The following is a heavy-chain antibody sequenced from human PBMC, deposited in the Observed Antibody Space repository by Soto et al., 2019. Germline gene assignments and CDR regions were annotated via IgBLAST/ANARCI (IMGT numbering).Heavy chain of an antibody. CDR2: IYYSGST. V-gene: IGHV4-59*08. Sequence: SETLSLTCTVSGGSISSYYWSWIRQPPGKGLEWIGYIYYSGSTNYNPSLKSRVTISVDTSKNQFSLKLSSVTAADTAVYYCARTAYYDILTGIEYYFDYWGQGTLVTVSS. CDR1: GGSISSYY. CDR3: ARTAYYDILTGIEYYFDY. J-gene: IGHJ4*02. D-gene: IGHD3-9*01.